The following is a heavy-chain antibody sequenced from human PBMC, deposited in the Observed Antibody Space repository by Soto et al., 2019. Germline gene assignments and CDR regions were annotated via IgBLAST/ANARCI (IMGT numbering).Heavy chain of an antibody. D-gene: IGHD3-10*01. CDR2: FDPEDGET. J-gene: IGHJ4*02. V-gene: IGHV1-24*01. CDR1: GYTLTELS. Sequence: XSVKVSFKVSGYTLTELSMDWGRQAPGKGLEWMGGFDPEDGETIYAQKFQGRVTMTEDTSTDTAYMELSSLRSEDTAVYYCATDEKNPTVRGGYYFDYWGQGTLVTVSS. CDR3: ATDEKNPTVRGGYYFDY.